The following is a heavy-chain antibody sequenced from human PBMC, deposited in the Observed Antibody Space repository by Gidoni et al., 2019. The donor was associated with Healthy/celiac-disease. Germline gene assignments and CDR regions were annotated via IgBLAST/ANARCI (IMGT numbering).Heavy chain of an antibody. J-gene: IGHJ4*02. CDR2: IYHSGST. Sequence: QVQLQESGPGLVPPSGTLSLTCAVSGASISSSNWWRWVRQPPGKGLEWIGEIYHSGSTNYNPSLKSRVTISVDKSKNQFSLKLSSVTAADTAVYYCARREVGGRDYDIFLDYWGQGTLVTVSS. V-gene: IGHV4-4*02. CDR3: ARREVGGRDYDIFLDY. D-gene: IGHD3-9*01. CDR1: GASISSSNW.